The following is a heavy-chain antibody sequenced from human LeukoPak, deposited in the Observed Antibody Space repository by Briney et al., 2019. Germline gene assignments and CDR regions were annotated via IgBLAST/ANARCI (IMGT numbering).Heavy chain of an antibody. CDR2: IKSKTDGGTT. J-gene: IGHJ4*02. CDR1: GFTFSNAW. V-gene: IGHV3-15*01. CDR3: STSTSIVLMVYASFDY. Sequence: GGSLGLSCVASGFTFSNAWMSWVRQAPGKGLEWVGRIKSKTDGGTTDYAAPVKGRFTISRDDSKNTLYLQMNSLKTEDTAVYYCSTSTSIVLMVYASFDYWGQGTLVTVSS. D-gene: IGHD2-8*01.